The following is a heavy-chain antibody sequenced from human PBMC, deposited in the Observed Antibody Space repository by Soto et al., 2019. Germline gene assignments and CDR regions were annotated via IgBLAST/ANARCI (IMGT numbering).Heavy chain of an antibody. J-gene: IGHJ6*02. D-gene: IGHD5-18*01. CDR3: AKDLRSGYSYGIYYYYGMDV. CDR2: VSYEGSNK. V-gene: IGHV3-30*18. CDR1: GFTFSSYG. Sequence: QVQLVESGGGVVQPGRSLRLSCAASGFTFSSYGMHWVRRAPGKGLGWVEVVSYEGSNKYYAESVKGRFTISRDNSKNTLYLQMNSLRAEDTAVYYCAKDLRSGYSYGIYYYYGMDVWGQGTTVTVSS.